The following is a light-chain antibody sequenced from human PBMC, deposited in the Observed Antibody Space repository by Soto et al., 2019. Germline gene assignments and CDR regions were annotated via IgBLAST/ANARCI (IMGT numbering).Light chain of an antibody. Sequence: DIQMTQFPSTLSASVGDRVTITCRASQSIENWLAWYQHKPGKAPNLLIYKASTLQSGVSSRFSGSGSGTGFTLTISNLQPDDFATYYCQQYDTYPWTFGQGTKVEIK. CDR3: QQYDTYPWT. CDR2: KAS. V-gene: IGKV1-5*03. J-gene: IGKJ1*01. CDR1: QSIENW.